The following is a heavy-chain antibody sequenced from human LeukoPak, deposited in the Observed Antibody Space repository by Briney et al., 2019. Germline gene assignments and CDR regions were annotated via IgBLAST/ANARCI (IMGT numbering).Heavy chain of an antibody. CDR3: ARWSVGAILYYFDF. CDR2: INYAGGT. J-gene: IGHJ4*02. CDR1: GDSINSSPCY. Sequence: SETLSLTCTVSGDSINSSPCYWAWIRQPPGKGLEWIGSINYAGGTYYNPSLEGRVTVFVDTSKNQFSLRLTSVTAADTAVYYCARWSVGAILYYFDFWGQGTLVTVSS. V-gene: IGHV4-39*07. D-gene: IGHD3-3*01.